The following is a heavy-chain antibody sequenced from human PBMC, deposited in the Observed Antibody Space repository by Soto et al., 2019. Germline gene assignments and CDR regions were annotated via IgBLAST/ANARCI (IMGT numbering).Heavy chain of an antibody. D-gene: IGHD5-18*01. CDR1: GITLSTYW. Sequence: EVQLVESGGGLVQPGGSLRLSCAASGITLSTYWVHWVRQDPGKGLVWVSRINPDGGTTTYADSVQGRFTISRDNAKDTVYLEMKSISDDATALYFCASIQHSNPCEYWGQGSRVTVSS. CDR2: INPDGGTT. CDR3: ASIQHSNPCEY. J-gene: IGHJ4*02. V-gene: IGHV3-74*03.